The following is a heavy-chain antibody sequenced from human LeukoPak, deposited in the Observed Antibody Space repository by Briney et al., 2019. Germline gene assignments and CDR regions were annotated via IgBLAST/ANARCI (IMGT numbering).Heavy chain of an antibody. V-gene: IGHV3-23*01. D-gene: IGHD2-15*01. CDR3: ATLGGYCSGGSCYTNDY. J-gene: IGHJ4*02. CDR2: ISGSGGST. Sequence: PGGSLRLSCAASGFTFSSYAMSWVRQAPGKGVEWVSAISGSGGSTYYADSVKGRFTISRDNSKNTLYLQMNSLRAEDTAVYYCATLGGYCSGGSCYTNDYWGQGTLVTVSS. CDR1: GFTFSSYA.